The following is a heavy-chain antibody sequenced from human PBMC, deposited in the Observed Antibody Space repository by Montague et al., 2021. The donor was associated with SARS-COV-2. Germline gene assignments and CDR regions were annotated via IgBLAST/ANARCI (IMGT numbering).Heavy chain of an antibody. V-gene: IGHV2-70*01. D-gene: IGHD3-22*01. CDR2: IDWDDDK. Sequence: PALVKPTQTLTLTCTFSGFSLSTSGMCVSWIRQPPGKALEWLALIDWDDDKYYSTSLKTRLTISKDTSKNQVVLTMTNMDPVDTATYYCARTMDAGTYYYDSSGYCPFDYWGQGTLVTVSS. J-gene: IGHJ4*02. CDR3: ARTMDAGTYYYDSSGYCPFDY. CDR1: GFSLSTSGMC.